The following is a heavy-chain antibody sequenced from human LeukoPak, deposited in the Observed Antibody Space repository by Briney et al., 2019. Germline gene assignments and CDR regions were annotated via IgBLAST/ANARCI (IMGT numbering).Heavy chain of an antibody. J-gene: IGHJ4*02. CDR3: AREASVLWFGELLREYYFDY. D-gene: IGHD3-10*01. CDR1: GYTFTGYY. V-gene: IGHV1-46*01. CDR2: INPSGGST. Sequence: ASVKVSCKASGYTFTGYYMHWVRQAPGQGLEWMGIINPSGGSTSYAQKFQGRVTMTRDTSTSTVYMELSSLRSEDTAVYYCAREASVLWFGELLREYYFDYWGQGTLVTVSS.